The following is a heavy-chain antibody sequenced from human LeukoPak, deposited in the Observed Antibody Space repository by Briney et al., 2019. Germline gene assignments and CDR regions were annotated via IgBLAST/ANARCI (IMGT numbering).Heavy chain of an antibody. CDR3: ARSDLRKYAFDI. D-gene: IGHD1-26*01. J-gene: IGHJ3*02. V-gene: IGHV1-3*01. Sequence: ASVKVSCKASGYTFTSYAMHWVRQAPGQRLEWMGWINAGNGNTKYSQKFQGRVTITRDTSASTAYMELSSLRSEDTAVYYCARSDLRKYAFDIWGQGTMVTVSS. CDR1: GYTFTSYA. CDR2: INAGNGNT.